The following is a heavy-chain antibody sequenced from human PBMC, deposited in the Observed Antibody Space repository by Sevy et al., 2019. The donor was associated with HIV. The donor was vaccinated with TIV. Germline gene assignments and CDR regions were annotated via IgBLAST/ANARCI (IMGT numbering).Heavy chain of an antibody. Sequence: SLKISCAVSGFSFSHYAFHWVRQAPDKGLEWVSLISYDGTYKYYADSVKGRFTISRDNSKNTLYLQMNSLRGNDTAVYYCARVAVSYCTNDCYHRFDYWGPGALVTVSS. V-gene: IGHV3-30-3*01. CDR1: GFSFSHYA. D-gene: IGHD2-8*01. J-gene: IGHJ4*02. CDR3: ARVAVSYCTNDCYHRFDY. CDR2: ISYDGTYK.